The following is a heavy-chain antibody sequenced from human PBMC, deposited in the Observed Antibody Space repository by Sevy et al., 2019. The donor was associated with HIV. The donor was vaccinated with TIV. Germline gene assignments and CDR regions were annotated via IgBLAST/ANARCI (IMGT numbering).Heavy chain of an antibody. V-gene: IGHV4-61*01. Sequence: SETLSLTCTVSGGSVSGGSYYWSWIRQPPGKGLEWLGYIFHTGSTNYNPSLKSRVTISVDTSKNEFSLRLSSVTAAATAEYYCARDREGTIAIAAAGWFDPWGQGTLVTVSS. J-gene: IGHJ5*02. CDR2: IFHTGST. CDR3: ARDREGTIAIAAAGWFDP. CDR1: GGSVSGGSYY. D-gene: IGHD6-13*01.